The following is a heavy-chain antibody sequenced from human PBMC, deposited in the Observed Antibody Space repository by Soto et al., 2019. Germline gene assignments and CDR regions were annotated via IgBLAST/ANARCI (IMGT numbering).Heavy chain of an antibody. CDR3: ARDPYYYDSSGYYLFGNFDY. Sequence: SETLSLTCAVSGYSISSGYYWGWIRQPPGKGLEWIGSIYHSGSTYYNPSLKSRVTISVDTSKNQFSLKLSSVTAADTAVYYCARDPYYYDSSGYYLFGNFDYWGQGTLVTVSS. J-gene: IGHJ4*02. CDR1: GYSISSGYY. CDR2: IYHSGST. D-gene: IGHD3-22*01. V-gene: IGHV4-38-2*02.